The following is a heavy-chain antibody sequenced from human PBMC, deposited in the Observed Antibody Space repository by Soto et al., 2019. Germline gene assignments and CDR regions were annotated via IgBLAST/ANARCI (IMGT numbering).Heavy chain of an antibody. J-gene: IGHJ4*02. Sequence: QVQLQESGPGLVKPSETLSLTCTVSGGSVSSGSYYWSWIRQPPGKGLEWIGYIYYSGSTNYNPSLKSRVTISVDTSKNQFSLKLSSVTAADTAVYYCARGFDYGDYEENLIDYWGQGTLVTVSS. CDR1: GGSVSSGSYY. CDR3: ARGFDYGDYEENLIDY. V-gene: IGHV4-61*01. CDR2: IYYSGST. D-gene: IGHD4-17*01.